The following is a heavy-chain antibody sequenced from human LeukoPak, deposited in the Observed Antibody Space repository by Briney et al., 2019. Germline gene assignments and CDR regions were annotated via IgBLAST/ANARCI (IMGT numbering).Heavy chain of an antibody. CDR1: GGSFSGYY. J-gene: IGHJ5*02. V-gene: IGHV4-30-2*01. CDR3: ARATVSNWFDP. D-gene: IGHD4-17*01. Sequence: SETLSLTCAVYGGSFSGYYWSWIRQPPGKGLEWIGYIYHSGSTYYNPSLKSRVTISVDRSKNQFSLKLSSVTAADTAVYYCARATVSNWFDPWGQGTLVTVSS. CDR2: IYHSGST.